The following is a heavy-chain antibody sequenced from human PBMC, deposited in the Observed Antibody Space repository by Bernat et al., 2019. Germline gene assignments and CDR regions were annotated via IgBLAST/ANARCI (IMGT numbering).Heavy chain of an antibody. CDR2: ISWNSGRI. D-gene: IGHD6-13*01. CDR1: GFTFDDYA. Sequence: EVQLVESGGGLVQPGRSLRLSCAASGFTFDDYAMHWVRQAPGKGLEWVSGISWNSGRIGYADSVKGRFTISRDNAKNSLYLQMNSLRAEDTALYYCAKDSSSSWYRDFDYWGQGTLVTVSS. V-gene: IGHV3-9*01. CDR3: AKDSSSSWYRDFDY. J-gene: IGHJ4*02.